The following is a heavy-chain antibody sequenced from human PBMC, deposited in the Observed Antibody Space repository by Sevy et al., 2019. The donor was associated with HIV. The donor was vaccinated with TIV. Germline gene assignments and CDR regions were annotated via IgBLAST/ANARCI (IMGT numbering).Heavy chain of an antibody. CDR2: IDHGGST. J-gene: IGHJ4*02. CDR1: GGSFSGYY. Sequence: SETLSLTCAVYGGSFSGYYWSWIRQPPGKGLEWIGEIDHGGSTKYNPPLKSRVTISVDTSKNQFSLKLNSVTAADTAVYYCARIKLSGWRLDYWGQGTLVTVSS. CDR3: ARIKLSGWRLDY. D-gene: IGHD6-19*01. V-gene: IGHV4-34*01.